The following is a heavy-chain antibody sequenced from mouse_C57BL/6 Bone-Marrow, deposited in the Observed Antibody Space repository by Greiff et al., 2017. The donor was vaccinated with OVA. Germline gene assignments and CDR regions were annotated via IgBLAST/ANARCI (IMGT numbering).Heavy chain of an antibody. D-gene: IGHD1-1*01. J-gene: IGHJ1*03. V-gene: IGHV10-1*01. CDR2: IRSKSNNYAT. Sequence: DVQLVESGGGLVQPKGSLKLSCAASGFSFNTYAMNWVRQAPGKGLEWVARIRSKSNNYATYYADSVKDRFTISRDDSESMLYLQMNNLKTEDTAMYYCVRHENYGSSYGWYFDVWGTGTTVTVSS. CDR1: GFSFNTYA. CDR3: VRHENYGSSYGWYFDV.